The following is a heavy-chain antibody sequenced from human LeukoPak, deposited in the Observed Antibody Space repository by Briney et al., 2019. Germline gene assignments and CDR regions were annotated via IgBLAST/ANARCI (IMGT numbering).Heavy chain of an antibody. CDR1: GYTFTGYY. CDR3: ARGVGITMVRGVPS. V-gene: IGHV1-2*02. J-gene: IGHJ4*02. D-gene: IGHD3-10*01. Sequence: ASVKVSCKASGYTFTGYYMHWVRQAPGQRLEWMGWINPNSGGTNYAQKFQGRVTMTRDTSISTAYMELSRLRSDDTAVYYCARGVGITMVRGVPSWGQGTLVTVSS. CDR2: INPNSGGT.